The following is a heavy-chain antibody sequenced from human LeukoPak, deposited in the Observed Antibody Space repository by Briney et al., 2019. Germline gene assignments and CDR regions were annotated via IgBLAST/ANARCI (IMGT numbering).Heavy chain of an antibody. V-gene: IGHV1-3*04. Sequence: GGSVQVSCKAFGYTFTDYAIDWVRQAPGQGLAWVAWLNTDNGDTTYSPKVHGRVTITRDTSPSTAYMDLSSLTSGDTATYYFSSRPGILVAGHDFWGQGTVVTVSS. CDR2: LNTDNGDT. CDR3: SSRPGILVAGHDF. J-gene: IGHJ4*02. D-gene: IGHD6-19*01. CDR1: GYTFTDYA.